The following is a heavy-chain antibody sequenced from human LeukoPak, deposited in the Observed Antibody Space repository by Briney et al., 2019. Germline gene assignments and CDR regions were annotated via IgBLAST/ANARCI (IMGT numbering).Heavy chain of an antibody. CDR1: GGTFSSYA. CDR2: IIPIFGTA. D-gene: IGHD6-6*01. Sequence: SVKVSCKASGGTFSSYAISWVRQAPGQGLEWMGGIIPIFGTANYAQKFQGRVTITADEFTSTAYMELSSLRSEDTAVYYCARDELAARTDAFDIWGQGTMVTVSS. J-gene: IGHJ3*02. V-gene: IGHV1-69*13. CDR3: ARDELAARTDAFDI.